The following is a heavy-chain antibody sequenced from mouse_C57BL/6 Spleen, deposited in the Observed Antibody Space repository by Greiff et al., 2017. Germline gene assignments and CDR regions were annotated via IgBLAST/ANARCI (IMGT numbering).Heavy chain of an antibody. D-gene: IGHD3-2*02. J-gene: IGHJ4*01. Sequence: VQLQQPGAELVKPGASVKLSCKASGYTFTSYWMQWVKQRPGQGLEWIGEIDPSDSYTNYNQKFKGKATLTVDTSSSTAYMQLSSLTSEDSAVYYCARGEGSSYAMDYWGQGTSVTVSS. CDR2: IDPSDSYT. CDR3: ARGEGSSYAMDY. V-gene: IGHV1-50*01. CDR1: GYTFTSYW.